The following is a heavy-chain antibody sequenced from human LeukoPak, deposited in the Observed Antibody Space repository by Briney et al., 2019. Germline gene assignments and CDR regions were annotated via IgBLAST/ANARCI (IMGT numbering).Heavy chain of an antibody. CDR1: GFTFSSYG. J-gene: IGHJ4*02. D-gene: IGHD3-10*01. Sequence: PGRSLRLSCAASGFTFSSYGMHWVRQAPGKGLEWVGIIWYDGSGKYYADSVKGRFTISRDNSKNTVYLQMNSLRGEDTAVYYCARASGPFDYWGQGTLVTVSS. V-gene: IGHV3-33*01. CDR2: IWYDGSGK. CDR3: ARASGPFDY.